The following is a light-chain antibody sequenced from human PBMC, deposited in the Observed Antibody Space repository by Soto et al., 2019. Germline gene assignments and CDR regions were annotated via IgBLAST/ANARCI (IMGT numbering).Light chain of an antibody. CDR2: DVT. Sequence: QSALTQPPSASGSPGQSVTISCTGTSSDVGNYNHVSWYQQHPGRAPNLMIYDVTKRPSGVPDRFSGSKSGNTASLTVSGLQAEDEAVYYCASFAGNGNYVFGTGTQLTVL. V-gene: IGLV2-8*01. J-gene: IGLJ1*01. CDR1: SSDVGNYNH. CDR3: ASFAGNGNYV.